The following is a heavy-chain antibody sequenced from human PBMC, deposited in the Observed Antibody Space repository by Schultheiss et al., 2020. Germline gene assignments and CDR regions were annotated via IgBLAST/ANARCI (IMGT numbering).Heavy chain of an antibody. CDR2: IGTAGDT. J-gene: IGHJ6*02. D-gene: IGHD4/OR15-4a*01. V-gene: IGHV3-13*01. CDR3: ARGGVAHYDGGMDV. Sequence: GGSLRLSCAASGFTFSSYDMHWVRQATGKGLEWVSAIGTAGDTYYPGSVKGRFTISRENAKNSLYLQMNSLRAGDTAVYYCARGGVAHYDGGMDVWGQGTTVNVSS. CDR1: GFTFSSYD.